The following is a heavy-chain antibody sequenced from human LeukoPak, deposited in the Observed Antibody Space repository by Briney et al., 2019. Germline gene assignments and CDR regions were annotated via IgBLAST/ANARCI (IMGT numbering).Heavy chain of an antibody. V-gene: IGHV3-48*01. J-gene: IGHJ4*02. CDR3: ARDLPLDC. Sequence: PGGSLRLSCAASGFTFSSYSMNWVRQAPGKGLQWVSYITSSSSTIYYADSVKGRFTISRHNSKNTLYLQMNSLRPEDTAVYYCARDLPLDCWGQGTLVTVSS. CDR2: ITSSSSTI. CDR1: GFTFSSYS.